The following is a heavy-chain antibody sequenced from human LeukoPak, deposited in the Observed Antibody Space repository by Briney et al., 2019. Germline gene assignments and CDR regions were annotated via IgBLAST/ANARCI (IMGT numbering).Heavy chain of an antibody. Sequence: SETLSLTCTVSGGSISSSSYYWGWIRQPPGKGLEWIGSIYYSGSTYYNPSLKSRVTISVDTSKNQFSLKLSSVTAADTAVYYCARDYYDSSGCVWGQGTMVTVSS. J-gene: IGHJ3*01. CDR3: ARDYYDSSGCV. CDR2: IYYSGST. CDR1: GGSISSSSYY. V-gene: IGHV4-39*07. D-gene: IGHD3-22*01.